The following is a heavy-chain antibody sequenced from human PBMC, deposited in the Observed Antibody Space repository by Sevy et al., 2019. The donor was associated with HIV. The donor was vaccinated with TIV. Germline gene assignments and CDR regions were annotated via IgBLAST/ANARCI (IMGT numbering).Heavy chain of an antibody. Sequence: GGSLRLSCVASDLRNYWMHWVRQVPGKGLVWVSRMNQDGNIINYADSVKGRFIISGDNARNTLYLQMNSLRADDTAVYYCVRDFNGYSDYWGQGTLVTVSS. V-gene: IGHV3-74*01. CDR1: DLRNYW. CDR3: VRDFNGYSDY. CDR2: MNQDGNII. J-gene: IGHJ4*02. D-gene: IGHD3-22*01.